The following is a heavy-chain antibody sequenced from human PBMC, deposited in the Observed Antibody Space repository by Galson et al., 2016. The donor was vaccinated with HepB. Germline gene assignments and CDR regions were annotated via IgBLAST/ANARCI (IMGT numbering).Heavy chain of an antibody. D-gene: IGHD6-13*01. CDR3: ARVLGTDSPQAFYYGMDV. J-gene: IGHJ6*02. V-gene: IGHV1-69*01. CDR2: ILPIFGTA. Sequence: PGQGLEWMGAILPIFGTANYAPMLQGRLTIIADESTSTAYMELSSLRSEDTAVYYCARVLGTDSPQAFYYGMDVWGQGTTVTVSS.